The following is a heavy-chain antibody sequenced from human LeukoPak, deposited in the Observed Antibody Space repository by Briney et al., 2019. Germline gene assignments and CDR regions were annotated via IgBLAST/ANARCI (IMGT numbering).Heavy chain of an antibody. CDR2: INHSGST. V-gene: IGHV4-34*01. Sequence: PSETLSLTCAVYGGSFSGYYWRWIRHPPGKGLEWIGEINHSGSTNYNPSLKRRVTISVDPYKNQFSLKLSSVTAADTAVYYCARVKRIFGVVNYFDFWGQGTLVTVSS. CDR3: ARVKRIFGVVNYFDF. D-gene: IGHD3-3*01. J-gene: IGHJ4*02. CDR1: GGSFSGYY.